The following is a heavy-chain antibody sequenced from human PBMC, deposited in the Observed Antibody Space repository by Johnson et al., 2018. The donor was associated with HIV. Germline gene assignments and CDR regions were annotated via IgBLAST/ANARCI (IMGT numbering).Heavy chain of an antibody. CDR1: GFTVSSNY. CDR3: ARDRYAYGDYVSAAFDI. J-gene: IGHJ3*02. Sequence: VQLVESGGGVVQPGGSLRLSCAASGFTVSSNYMSWVRQAPGKGLEWVSVIYSGGSTYYADSVKGRFTISRDNSKNTLYLQMNSLRAEDTAVYYCARDRYAYGDYVSAAFDIWGQGTMVTVSS. D-gene: IGHD4-17*01. CDR2: IYSGGST. V-gene: IGHV3-53*01.